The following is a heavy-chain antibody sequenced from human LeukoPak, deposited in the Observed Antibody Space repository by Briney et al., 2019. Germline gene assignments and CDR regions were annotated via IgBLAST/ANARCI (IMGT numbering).Heavy chain of an antibody. Sequence: SETLSLTCAVYGGSFSGYYWSWIRQPPGKGLEWIGEINHSGSTIYNPSLKSRVTISVDTSKNQFSLKLSYVTAADTAVYYCARGWYSSGWLHKPRLFDYWGQGTLVTVSS. CDR2: INHSGST. J-gene: IGHJ4*02. V-gene: IGHV4-34*01. CDR1: GGSFSGYY. D-gene: IGHD6-19*01. CDR3: ARGWYSSGWLHKPRLFDY.